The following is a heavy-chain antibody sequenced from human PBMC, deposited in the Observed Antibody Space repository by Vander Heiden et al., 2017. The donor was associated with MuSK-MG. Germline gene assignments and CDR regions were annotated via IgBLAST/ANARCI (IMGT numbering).Heavy chain of an antibody. CDR3: ARGYRGKWYFDL. V-gene: IGHV3-53*01. CDR2: MYSDGTT. CDR1: GLAVSNNY. Sequence: EVQLVESGGDLIQAGGSLRLSCAASGLAVSNNYMTWVRQAPGKGPEWVSIMYSDGTTYYADAVKGRFTISRDTSKNTLSLKLKSMRAEDTAVYYSARGYRGKWYFDLWGRGSLVTVYS. J-gene: IGHJ2*01. D-gene: IGHD2-15*01.